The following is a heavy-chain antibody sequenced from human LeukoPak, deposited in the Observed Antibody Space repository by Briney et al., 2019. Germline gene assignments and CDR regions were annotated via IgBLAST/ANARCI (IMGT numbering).Heavy chain of an antibody. CDR2: INHSGST. CDR3: ARGPWQWLVRGYYFDY. D-gene: IGHD6-19*01. J-gene: IGHJ4*02. Sequence: GSLRLSCAAPGFTFSDYYMSWIRQPPGKGLEWIGEINHSGSTNYNPSLKSRVTISVDTSKNQFSLKLSSVTAADTAVYYCARGPWQWLVRGYYFDYWGQGTLVTVSS. V-gene: IGHV4-34*01. CDR1: GFTFSDYY.